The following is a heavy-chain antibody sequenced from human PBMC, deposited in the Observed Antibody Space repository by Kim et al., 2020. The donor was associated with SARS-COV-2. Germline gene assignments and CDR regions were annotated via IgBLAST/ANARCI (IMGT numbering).Heavy chain of an antibody. CDR1: GYTFTSYY. CDR3: AREKPSPNYYDSSSGAFDI. D-gene: IGHD3-22*01. V-gene: IGHV1-46*01. CDR2: INPSGGST. Sequence: ASVKVSCKASGYTFTSYYMHWVRQAPGQGLEWMGIINPSGGSTSYAQKFQGRVTMTRDTSTSTVYMELGSLRSEDTAVYYCAREKPSPNYYDSSSGAFDIWGQGTMVTVSS. J-gene: IGHJ3*02.